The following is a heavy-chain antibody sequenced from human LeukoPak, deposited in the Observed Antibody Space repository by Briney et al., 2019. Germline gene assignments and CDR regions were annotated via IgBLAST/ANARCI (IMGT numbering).Heavy chain of an antibody. J-gene: IGHJ4*02. V-gene: IGHV3-23*01. CDR2: IIPSGHTT. CDR3: ARGWEGYFDY. CDR1: GFTFSSHG. Sequence: PGGSLRLSCAASGFTFSSHGMNWVRQAPGKGLEWVSGIIPSGHTTYYADSVRGRFTISRDNSRNTLYLQMNSLRAEDTAVYYCARGWEGYFDYWGQGTLVTVSS. D-gene: IGHD6-19*01.